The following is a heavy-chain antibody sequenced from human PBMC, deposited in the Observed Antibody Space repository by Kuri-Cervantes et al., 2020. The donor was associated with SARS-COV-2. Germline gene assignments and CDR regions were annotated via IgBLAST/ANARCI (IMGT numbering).Heavy chain of an antibody. CDR2: TYYRSKWYN. Sequence: SETLSLTCAISRVSVSSNSAAWNWIRQSPSRGLEWLGRTYYRSKWYNDYAVSVKSRITINPDTSKNQFSLQLNSVTPEDTAVYYCARELPNYDILTGPYDYWGQGTLVTVSS. CDR1: RVSVSSNSAA. V-gene: IGHV6-1*01. CDR3: ARELPNYDILTGPYDY. D-gene: IGHD3-9*01. J-gene: IGHJ4*02.